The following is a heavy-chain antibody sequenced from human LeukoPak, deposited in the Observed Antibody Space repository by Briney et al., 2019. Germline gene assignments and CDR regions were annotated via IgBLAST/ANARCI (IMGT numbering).Heavy chain of an antibody. Sequence: ASVKVSCKTSGYTFTSYYIHWVRQAPGQGLEWMGTINPSGGSTSYAQRFQGGVAMTRDTSTSTVYMELSSLRSDDTAIYYCARSYDYADSFDYWGQGTLVTVSS. D-gene: IGHD4-17*01. CDR3: ARSYDYADSFDY. V-gene: IGHV1-46*01. J-gene: IGHJ4*02. CDR2: INPSGGST. CDR1: GYTFTSYY.